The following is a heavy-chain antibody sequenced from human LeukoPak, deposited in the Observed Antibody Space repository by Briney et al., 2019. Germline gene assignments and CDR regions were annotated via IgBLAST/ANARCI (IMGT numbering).Heavy chain of an antibody. V-gene: IGHV3-66*01. D-gene: IGHD1-26*01. J-gene: IGHJ4*02. CDR1: GFTVSSNY. CDR3: ARVGGSYYNY. Sequence: GGSLRLSCAASGFTVSSNYMSWVRQAPGKGLEWVSVIYGGGSTYYADSVKNRFTISRDNSKNTLYLQMNRLRAEDTAVYYCARVGGSYYNYWGQGTLVTVSS. CDR2: IYGGGST.